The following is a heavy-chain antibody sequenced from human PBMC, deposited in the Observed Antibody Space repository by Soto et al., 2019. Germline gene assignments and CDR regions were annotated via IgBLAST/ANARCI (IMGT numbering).Heavy chain of an antibody. CDR1: GGSISSGGYY. CDR2: IYYSGST. D-gene: IGHD3-22*01. J-gene: IGHJ4*02. V-gene: IGHV4-31*03. Sequence: QVQLQESGPGLVKPSQTLSLTCTVSGGSISSGGYYWSWIRQHPGKGLEWIGYIYYSGSTYYNPSLKSRVTISVDTSKNQFSLKLSSVTAADTAVYYCARYYDSSGYYSDWSYFAYWGQGTLVTVSS. CDR3: ARYYDSSGYYSDWSYFAY.